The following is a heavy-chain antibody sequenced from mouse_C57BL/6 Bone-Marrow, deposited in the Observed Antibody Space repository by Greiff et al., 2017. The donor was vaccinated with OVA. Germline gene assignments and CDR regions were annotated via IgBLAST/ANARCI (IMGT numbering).Heavy chain of an antibody. CDR3: ARNPYGSSYEEDY. D-gene: IGHD1-1*01. V-gene: IGHV1-50*01. CDR1: GYTFTSYW. Sequence: QVQLQQPGAELVKPGASVKLSCKASGYTFTSYWMQWVKQRPGQGLEWIGEIDPSDSCTNYNQKFKGKATLTVDTSSSTAYMQLSSLTSEDSAVYYCARNPYGSSYEEDYWGQGTTLTVSS. J-gene: IGHJ2*01. CDR2: IDPSDSCT.